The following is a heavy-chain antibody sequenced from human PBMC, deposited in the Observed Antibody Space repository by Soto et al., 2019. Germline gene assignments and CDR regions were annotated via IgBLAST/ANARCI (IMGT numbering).Heavy chain of an antibody. D-gene: IGHD6-13*01. J-gene: IGHJ3*02. CDR1: GGTFSSYA. V-gene: IGHV1-69*13. Sequence: ASVKVSCKASGGTFSSYAISWVRQAPGQGLEWMGGIIPIFGTANYAQKFQGRVTITGDESTSRAYMELSSLRSEDTAVYCWARDHSAAAAAKKSGGAFDIWGQGTMVTVSS. CDR3: ARDHSAAAAAKKSGGAFDI. CDR2: IIPIFGTA.